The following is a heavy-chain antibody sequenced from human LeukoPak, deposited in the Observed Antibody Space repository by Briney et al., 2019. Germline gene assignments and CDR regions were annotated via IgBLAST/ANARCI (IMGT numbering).Heavy chain of an antibody. CDR2: IYPGDSDT. D-gene: IGHD6-6*01. CDR1: GYGFTSNW. V-gene: IGHV5-51*01. J-gene: IGHJ5*02. CDR3: ARQGRPSSDWFDP. Sequence: GESLKISCKGSGYGFTSNWIGWVRQMPGKGLEWMGIIYPGDSDTRYSPSFQGQVTISADKSISTAYLQWSSLKASDTAMYYCARQGRPSSDWFDPWGQGTLVTVSS.